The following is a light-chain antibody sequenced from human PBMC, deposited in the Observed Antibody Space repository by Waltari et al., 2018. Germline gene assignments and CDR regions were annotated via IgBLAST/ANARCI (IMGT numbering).Light chain of an antibody. CDR3: CSYTGSYTYVV. Sequence: QSALTQPRSVSGSPGQSVTISCTGTSSDVGGYNHVSWYQQHPGKAPKLMIYDVNKRPSGVPDRFSGSKSDNTASLTISGLQAEDEADYSCCSYTGSYTYVVFGGGTKLTVL. V-gene: IGLV2-11*01. J-gene: IGLJ2*01. CDR2: DVN. CDR1: SSDVGGYNH.